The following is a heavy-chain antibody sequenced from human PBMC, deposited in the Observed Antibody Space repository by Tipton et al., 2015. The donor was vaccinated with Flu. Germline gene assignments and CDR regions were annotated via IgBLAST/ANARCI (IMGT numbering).Heavy chain of an antibody. V-gene: IGHV1-46*01. CDR1: GYTFTSYY. J-gene: IGHJ4*02. CDR2: INPSGGST. D-gene: IGHD3-3*01. Sequence: QSGAEVKKPGASVKVSCKASGYTFTSYYMHWVRQAPGQGLEWMGIINPSGGSTSYAQKLQGRVTMTTDTSTSTAYMELRSLRSDDTAVYYCARGKRITIFGVVTPDYWGQGTLVTVSS. CDR3: ARGKRITIFGVVTPDY.